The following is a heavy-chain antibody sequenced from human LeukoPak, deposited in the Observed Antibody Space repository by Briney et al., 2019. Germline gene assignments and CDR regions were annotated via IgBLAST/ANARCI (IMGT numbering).Heavy chain of an antibody. J-gene: IGHJ4*02. D-gene: IGHD3-22*01. Sequence: GGSLRLFCAASGFTFRNYRMRLGRQAPGEGPGLHSYISPRSGTIKYADSVKGRFTISRDNVKNSLHLQMNSLRAEDTAKYYCVRGSTGYYYGFEFWGQGTLLTVSS. CDR2: ISPRSGTI. CDR3: VRGSTGYYYGFEF. V-gene: IGHV3-48*01. CDR1: GFTFRNYR.